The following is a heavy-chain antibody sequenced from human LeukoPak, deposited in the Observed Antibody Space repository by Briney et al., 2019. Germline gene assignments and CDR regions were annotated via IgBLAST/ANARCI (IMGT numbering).Heavy chain of an antibody. V-gene: IGHV3-30-3*01. CDR1: GFTFSSYA. J-gene: IGHJ2*01. CDR2: ISYDGSNK. CDR3: ARDPVNSPGDWYFDL. D-gene: IGHD4-23*01. Sequence: RGSLRLSCAASGFTFSSYAMHWVRQAPGKGLEWVAVISYDGSNKYYADSVKGRFTISRDNSKNTLYLQMNSLRAKDTAVYYCARDPVNSPGDWYFDLWGRGTLVTVSS.